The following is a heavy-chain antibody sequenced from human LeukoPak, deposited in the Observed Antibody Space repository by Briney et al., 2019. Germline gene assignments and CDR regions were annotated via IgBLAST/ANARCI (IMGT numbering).Heavy chain of an antibody. J-gene: IGHJ4*02. D-gene: IGHD3-22*01. CDR1: GITLSDYG. CDR3: AKRGVVIRVILVGFHKEAYYFDS. Sequence: GGSLRLSCAVSGITLSDYGMSWVRQAPGKGLEWVAGISDSGGRTTYADSVKGRFTMSRDNPKNTLYLQMNSLGAEDTAVYFCAKRGVVIRVILVGFHKEAYYFDSWGQGALVTVSS. CDR2: ISDSGGRT. V-gene: IGHV3-23*01.